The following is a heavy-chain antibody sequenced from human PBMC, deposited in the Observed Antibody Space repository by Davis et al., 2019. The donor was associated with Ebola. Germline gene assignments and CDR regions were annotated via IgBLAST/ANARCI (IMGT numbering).Heavy chain of an antibody. Sequence: ASVKVSCKASGYTFTSYGISWVRQAPGQGLEWMGWISGYNGNTNYAHNLLGRVTMTTDTSTSTAYMELRSLRSDDTAVYYCASRGAGRPFYYYYGMDVWGQGTTVTVSS. CDR3: ASRGAGRPFYYYYGMDV. CDR2: ISGYNGNT. V-gene: IGHV1-18*04. J-gene: IGHJ6*02. CDR1: GYTFTSYG. D-gene: IGHD3-10*01.